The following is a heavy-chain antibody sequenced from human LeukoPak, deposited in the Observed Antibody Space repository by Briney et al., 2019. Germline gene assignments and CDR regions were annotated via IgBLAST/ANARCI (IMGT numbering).Heavy chain of an antibody. CDR3: AKCAGMAARRGTDAY. CDR1: GFTFSSYA. Sequence: PGGSLRLSCEASGFTFSSYAVTWVRQAPGKGLEWVSSISGSGGSTYYADSVKGRFTISRDNSRNTLFLQMNSLRAEDTAIYYCAKCAGMAARRGTDAYWGQGTLVTVSS. CDR2: ISGSGGST. V-gene: IGHV3-23*01. J-gene: IGHJ4*02. D-gene: IGHD6-6*01.